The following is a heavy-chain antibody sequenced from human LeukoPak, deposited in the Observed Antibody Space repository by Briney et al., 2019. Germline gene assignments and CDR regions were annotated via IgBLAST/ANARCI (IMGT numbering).Heavy chain of an antibody. V-gene: IGHV3-53*01. J-gene: IGHJ4*02. Sequence: GGSLRLSCAASGFTVSSNYMSWVRQAPGKGLEWVSVIYSGGSIYYADSVKGRFTISRDDAKNMLFLQMNSLRAEDTAVYYCAKDSYDSSGYYYEDYWGQGTLVTVSS. D-gene: IGHD3-22*01. CDR2: IYSGGSI. CDR3: AKDSYDSSGYYYEDY. CDR1: GFTVSSNY.